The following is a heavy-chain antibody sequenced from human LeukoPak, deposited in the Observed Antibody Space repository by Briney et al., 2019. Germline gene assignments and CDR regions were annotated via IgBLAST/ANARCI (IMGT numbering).Heavy chain of an antibody. CDR2: ISSSSTTI. V-gene: IGHV3-48*02. D-gene: IGHD1-1*01. CDR1: GFTFSSYS. CDR3: ARDPHYNNYCGMDV. J-gene: IGHJ6*02. Sequence: QPGGSLRLSCAASGFTFSSYSMNWVRQAPGKGLVWVSYISSSSTTIYYADSVKGRFTISRDSAKNSLYLQMNSLRDEDTAVYYCARDPHYNNYCGMDVWGQGTTVTVSS.